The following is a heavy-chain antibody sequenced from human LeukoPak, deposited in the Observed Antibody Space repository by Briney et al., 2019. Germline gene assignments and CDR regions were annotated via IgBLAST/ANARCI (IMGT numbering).Heavy chain of an antibody. Sequence: PRGSLRLSCAASGFTFSSYSMNWVRQAPGKGLEWVSHISDSGRTIYYADSVKGRFTISRDNAKNSLYLQMNSLRAEDTAVYYCASQYYYAMDVWGQGTTVTVSS. J-gene: IGHJ6*02. V-gene: IGHV3-48*04. CDR3: ASQYYYAMDV. CDR2: ISDSGRTI. CDR1: GFTFSSYS.